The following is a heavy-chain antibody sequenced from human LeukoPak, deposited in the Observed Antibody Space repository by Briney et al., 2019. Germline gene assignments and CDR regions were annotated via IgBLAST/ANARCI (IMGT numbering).Heavy chain of an antibody. J-gene: IGHJ4*02. V-gene: IGHV1-2*02. Sequence: ASVKVSCKASGYTFTGYYMHWVRQAPGQGLEWMGWINPNSGGTNYAQKFQGRVTMTRDTSISTAYMELSRLRSDDTAVYYCAREEVGIAAAGISYWGQGTLVTVPS. CDR1: GYTFTGYY. D-gene: IGHD6-13*01. CDR2: INPNSGGT. CDR3: AREEVGIAAAGISY.